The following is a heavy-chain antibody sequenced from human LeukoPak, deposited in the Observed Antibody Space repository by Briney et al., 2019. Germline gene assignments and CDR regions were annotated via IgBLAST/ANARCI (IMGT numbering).Heavy chain of an antibody. D-gene: IGHD3-10*01. Sequence: ASVKVSSKASGYTFTGYYMHWVRQAPGQGLEWMGWINPNSGGTNYAQKFQGWVTMTRDTSISTAYMELSRLRSDDTAVYYCARDRPVRGVHYYYGMDVWGQGTTVTVSS. J-gene: IGHJ6*02. CDR1: GYTFTGYY. CDR3: ARDRPVRGVHYYYGMDV. CDR2: INPNSGGT. V-gene: IGHV1-2*04.